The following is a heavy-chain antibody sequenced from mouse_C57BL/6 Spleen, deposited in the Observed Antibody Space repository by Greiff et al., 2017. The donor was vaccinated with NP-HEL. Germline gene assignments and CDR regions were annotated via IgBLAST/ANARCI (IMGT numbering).Heavy chain of an antibody. CDR2: IYPRSGNT. D-gene: IGHD1-1*01. Sequence: QVQLQQSGAELARPGASVKLSCKASGYTFTSYGISWVKQRTGQGLEWIGEIYPRSGNTYYNEKFKGKATLTADKSSSTAYMELRSLTSEDSAVYFCASGSRGYTDFDVWGTGTTVTVSS. V-gene: IGHV1-81*01. CDR3: ASGSRGYTDFDV. CDR1: GYTFTSYG. J-gene: IGHJ1*03.